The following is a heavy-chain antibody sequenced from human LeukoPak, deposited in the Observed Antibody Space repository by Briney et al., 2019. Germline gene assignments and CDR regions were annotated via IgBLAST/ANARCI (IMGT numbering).Heavy chain of an antibody. J-gene: IGHJ4*02. CDR3: ARWEIRGTAHQLDY. CDR1: GFTFSSYA. V-gene: IGHV3-7*01. CDR2: IKQDGSEK. D-gene: IGHD1-7*01. Sequence: GGSLRLSCAASGFTFSSYAMHWVRQAPGKGLEWVANIKQDGSEKYYVDSVKGRFTISRDNAKNSMYLQMNSLRAEDTAVYYCARWEIRGTAHQLDYWGQGTLVTVSS.